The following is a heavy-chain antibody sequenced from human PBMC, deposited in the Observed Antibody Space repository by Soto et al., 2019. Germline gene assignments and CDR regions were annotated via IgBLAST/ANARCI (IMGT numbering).Heavy chain of an antibody. CDR3: ARLNDYRDYVLDS. V-gene: IGHV4-59*08. Sequence: QVQLQESGPGLVKPSETLSLTCAVSGGFINRFYWSWIRQPPGKGLEWIGYVFYSGSTDYNPSLKSRVTMSVDTAKSQFSLKLTSVTAADTAVYYCARLNDYRDYVLDSWGQGMLVTVSS. D-gene: IGHD4-17*01. CDR1: GGFINRFY. J-gene: IGHJ4*02. CDR2: VFYSGST.